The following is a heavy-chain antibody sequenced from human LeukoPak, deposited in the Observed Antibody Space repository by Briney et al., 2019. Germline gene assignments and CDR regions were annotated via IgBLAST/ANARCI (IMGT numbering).Heavy chain of an antibody. J-gene: IGHJ4*02. Sequence: ASVNLSFKSSGATFSSYAISWVRQAPGQGHGRMGVFIPIFGTANYAQKHQGRVTMTTDTSTSTAYMELRSLRSDDTAVYYCARHQWGHEHIVVVVAATRGALDYWGQGTLVTVSS. V-gene: IGHV1-69*05. CDR3: ARHQWGHEHIVVVVAATRGALDY. D-gene: IGHD2-15*01. CDR1: GATFSSYA. CDR2: FIPIFGTA.